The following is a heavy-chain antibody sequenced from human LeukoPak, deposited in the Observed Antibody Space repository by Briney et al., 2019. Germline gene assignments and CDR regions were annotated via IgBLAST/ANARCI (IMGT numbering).Heavy chain of an antibody. D-gene: IGHD6-13*01. CDR2: IRSKANSYTT. Sequence: PGGSLRLSCAASGFTFSGSAMHWVRQASGKGLEWVGRIRSKANSYTTAYAAPVKGRFTISRDDSKNTAYLQMSSLKTEDTAVYYCTQAAAGTVDYWGQGTLVTVSS. CDR1: GFTFSGSA. V-gene: IGHV3-73*01. CDR3: TQAAAGTVDY. J-gene: IGHJ4*02.